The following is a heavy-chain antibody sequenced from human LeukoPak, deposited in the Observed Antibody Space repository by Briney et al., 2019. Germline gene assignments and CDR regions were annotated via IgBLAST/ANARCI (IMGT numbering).Heavy chain of an antibody. D-gene: IGHD3-22*01. Sequence: SETLSLTCTVSSGSISSYYWGWIRQPPGKGLEWIGSIYYSGSTYYNPSLKSRVTISVDTSKNQFSLKLSSVTAADTAVYYCARLGITMIVVPKGPWTDWGQGTLVTVSS. CDR3: ARLGITMIVVPKGPWTD. CDR1: SGSISSYY. V-gene: IGHV4-39*01. CDR2: IYYSGST. J-gene: IGHJ4*02.